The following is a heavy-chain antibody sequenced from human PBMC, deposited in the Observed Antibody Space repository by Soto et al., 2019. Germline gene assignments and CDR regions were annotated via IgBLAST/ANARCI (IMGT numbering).Heavy chain of an antibody. V-gene: IGHV4-59*01. CDR1: GGSISSYY. CDR3: ARDLLAGYWFDP. J-gene: IGHJ5*02. Sequence: SETLSLTCTVSGGSISSYYWSWIRQPPGKGLEWIGYIYYSGSTNYNPSLKSRVTISVDTSKNQFSLKLSSVTAADTAVYYCARDLLAGYWFDPWGQGTLVTVSS. D-gene: IGHD3-10*01. CDR2: IYYSGST.